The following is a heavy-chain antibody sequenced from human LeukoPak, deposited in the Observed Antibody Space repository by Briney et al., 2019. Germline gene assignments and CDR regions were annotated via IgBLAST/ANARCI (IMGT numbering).Heavy chain of an antibody. V-gene: IGHV4-61*02. D-gene: IGHD2-2*01. CDR3: ARVGCSSTSCYDNWFDP. J-gene: IGHJ5*02. Sequence: SETLSLTCTVSGGSISSGSYYWSWIRQPAGKGLEWIGRIYTSGSTNYNPSLKSRVTISVDTSKNQFSLKLSSVTAADTAVYYSARVGCSSTSCYDNWFDPWGQGTLVTVSS. CDR1: GGSISSGSYY. CDR2: IYTSGST.